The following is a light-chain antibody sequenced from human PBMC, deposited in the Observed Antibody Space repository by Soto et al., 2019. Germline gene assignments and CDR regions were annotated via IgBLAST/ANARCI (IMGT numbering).Light chain of an antibody. J-gene: IGLJ1*01. CDR3: SSYTSSSTLV. CDR1: SSDVGGHNS. CDR2: DVS. Sequence: QSVLTQPASVSGSPGQSITISCTGTSSDVGGHNSVAWYQHNPGKAPKLMIYDVSNRPSGASSRFSGSKSGNTASLSISGLQAEDEADYYCSSYTSSSTLVFGTGTKVTV. V-gene: IGLV2-14*01.